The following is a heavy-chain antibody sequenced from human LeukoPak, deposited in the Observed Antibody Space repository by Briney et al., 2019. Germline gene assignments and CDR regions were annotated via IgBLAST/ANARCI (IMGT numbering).Heavy chain of an antibody. V-gene: IGHV3-21*01. CDR1: GFTFSSYR. CDR3: AGVDTAMVGY. Sequence: GGSLRLSCAASGFTFSSYRMNWVRQAPGKGLEWVSSISSSSSYIYYADSVKGRFTISRDNAKNSLYLQMNSLRAEDTAVYCCAGVDTAMVGYWGQGTLVTVSS. D-gene: IGHD5-18*01. CDR2: ISSSSSYI. J-gene: IGHJ4*02.